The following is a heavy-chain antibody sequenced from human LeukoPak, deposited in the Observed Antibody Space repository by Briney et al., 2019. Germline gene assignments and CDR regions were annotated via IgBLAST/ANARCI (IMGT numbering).Heavy chain of an antibody. CDR1: GFTFSSYA. J-gene: IGHJ4*02. Sequence: GGSLRLSCAASGFTFSSYAMSWVRQAPGKGLEWVSAISGSGGSTYYADSVKGRFTISRDNSKNTLYLQMNSLRAEDTAVYYCAKSRVLYSSSPPFDYWGQGTLVTVSS. CDR3: AKSRVLYSSSPPFDY. D-gene: IGHD6-6*01. V-gene: IGHV3-23*01. CDR2: ISGSGGST.